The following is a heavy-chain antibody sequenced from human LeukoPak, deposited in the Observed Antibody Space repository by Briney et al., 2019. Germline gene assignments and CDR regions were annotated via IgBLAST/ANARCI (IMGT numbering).Heavy chain of an antibody. Sequence: PSETLSLTCTVSGGSISSYSWSWIWQPPGKGLEWIGYIYYSGSTNYNPSLKSRVTISVDTSKNQFSLKLSSVTAADTAVYYCARHIERYNYYGMDVWGQGTTVTVSS. J-gene: IGHJ6*02. CDR3: ARHIERYNYYGMDV. D-gene: IGHD2-15*01. CDR2: IYYSGST. V-gene: IGHV4-59*08. CDR1: GGSISSYS.